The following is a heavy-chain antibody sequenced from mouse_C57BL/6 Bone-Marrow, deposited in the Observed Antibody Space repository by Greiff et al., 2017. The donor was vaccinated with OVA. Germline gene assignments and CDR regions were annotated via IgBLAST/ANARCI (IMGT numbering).Heavy chain of an antibody. Sequence: EVQLVESGGGLVQPGGSLKLSCAASGFTFSDYYMYWVRQTPEKRLEWVAYISNGGGSTYYPDTVKGRFTISRDNAKNTLYLQMSRLKSEDTAMDYCARSYYSNYVWFAYWGQGTLVTVSA. CDR3: ARSYYSNYVWFAY. D-gene: IGHD2-5*01. V-gene: IGHV5-12*01. CDR1: GFTFSDYY. J-gene: IGHJ3*01. CDR2: ISNGGGST.